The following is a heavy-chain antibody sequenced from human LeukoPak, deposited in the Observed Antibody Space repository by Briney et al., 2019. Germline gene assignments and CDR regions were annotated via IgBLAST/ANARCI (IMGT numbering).Heavy chain of an antibody. Sequence: PGGSLRLSCAASGFTFSSYAMRWVRQAPGKGLEWVSTISGSGGNTYYADSVKGRFTISRDNSKNTLYLQMNSLRAEDTAVYYCATLGGLGANYWGQGTLVTVSS. CDR2: ISGSGGNT. J-gene: IGHJ4*02. CDR1: GFTFSSYA. CDR3: ATLGGLGANY. V-gene: IGHV3-23*01. D-gene: IGHD3/OR15-3a*01.